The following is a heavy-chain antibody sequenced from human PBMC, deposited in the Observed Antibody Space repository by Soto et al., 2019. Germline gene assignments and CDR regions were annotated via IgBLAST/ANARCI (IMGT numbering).Heavy chain of an antibody. J-gene: IGHJ4*02. CDR2: IKSWSDGGTT. D-gene: IGHD1-1*01. V-gene: IGHV3-15*01. Sequence: ESGGGLVEPGETLRLSCAASGFTFKNAWMSWVRQAPGKGLEWVGRIKSWSDGGTTDYGAPVKGRFSISIDDAKNTLSLQMNSLRTDDPAVYYCTTGTTVAKYYFDFWGQGTLVTVSS. CDR3: TTGTTVAKYYFDF. CDR1: GFTFKNAW.